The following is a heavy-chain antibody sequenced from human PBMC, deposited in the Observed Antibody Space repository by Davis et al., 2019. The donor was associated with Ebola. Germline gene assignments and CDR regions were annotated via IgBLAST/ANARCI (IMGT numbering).Heavy chain of an antibody. CDR1: GGSISSYY. V-gene: IGHV4-59*01. CDR2: IYYSGST. D-gene: IGHD6-13*01. Sequence: SETLSLTCTVSGGSISSYYWSWIRQPPGKGLEWIGYIYYSGSTNYNPSLKSRVTISVDTSKNQFSLKLSSVTAADTAVYYWARLAASGGGLDYWGQGTLVTVSS. J-gene: IGHJ4*02. CDR3: ARLAASGGGLDY.